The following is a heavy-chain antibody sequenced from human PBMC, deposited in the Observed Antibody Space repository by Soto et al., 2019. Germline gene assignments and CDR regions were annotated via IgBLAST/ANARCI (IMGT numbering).Heavy chain of an antibody. CDR1: GYTFTSYG. CDR3: AGGAPTYYYGSVSPDVTSLDY. J-gene: IGHJ4*02. V-gene: IGHV1-18*01. Sequence: QVQLVQSGAAVKKPGASVKVSCKASGYTFTSYGISWVRQAPGQGLEWMGWISAYNGNTNNAQKLQGRVTMTTDTSTTAFYMELRSLRSDDTAVYYCAGGAPTYYYGSVSPDVTSLDYWGQGTLVTVSS. CDR2: ISAYNGNT. D-gene: IGHD3-10*01.